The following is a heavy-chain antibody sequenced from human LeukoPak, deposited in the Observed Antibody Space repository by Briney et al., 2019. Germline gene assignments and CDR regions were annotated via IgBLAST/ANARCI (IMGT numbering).Heavy chain of an antibody. J-gene: IGHJ6*03. CDR2: FFTSGST. V-gene: IGHV4-61*02. CDR3: AREHPLAYYYYYMDV. CDR1: GDSVSSGSYY. Sequence: SETLSLTCTVSGDSVSSGSYYWSWIRQPAGKGLEWIGRFFTSGSTSYNPSLKSRVTISIDTSRNQFSLKLSSVTAADTAVYYCAREHPLAYYYYYMDVWGKGTTVTVSS.